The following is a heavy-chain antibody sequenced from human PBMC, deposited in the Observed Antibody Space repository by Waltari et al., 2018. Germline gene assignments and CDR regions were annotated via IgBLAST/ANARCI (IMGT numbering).Heavy chain of an antibody. V-gene: IGHV3-23*01. Sequence: EVQLLESGGGLVQPGGSLRLSCAACGFTFSSYAISWVRQGPGKGLEWVSAISGSGGSTYYADSVKGRFTISRDNSKNTLYLQMNSLRAEDTAVYYCAKDRIAARPGWFDPWGQGTLVTVSS. CDR2: ISGSGGST. CDR3: AKDRIAARPGWFDP. J-gene: IGHJ5*02. D-gene: IGHD6-6*01. CDR1: GFTFSSYA.